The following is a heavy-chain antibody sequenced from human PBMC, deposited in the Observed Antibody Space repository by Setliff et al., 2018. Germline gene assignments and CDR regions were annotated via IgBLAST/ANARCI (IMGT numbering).Heavy chain of an antibody. CDR2: IYYSGNT. V-gene: IGHV4-59*01. Sequence: SETLSLTCTVSGGSIRNYYWSWIRQPPGKGLEWIGYIYYSGNTNYNPSLKSRVTISVDTSKNQFSLKLSAVTAADTAVYFCARGYYNFLSGYYTPYYFDYWGQGTLVTVSS. CDR1: GGSIRNYY. CDR3: ARGYYNFLSGYYTPYYFDY. D-gene: IGHD3-3*01. J-gene: IGHJ4*02.